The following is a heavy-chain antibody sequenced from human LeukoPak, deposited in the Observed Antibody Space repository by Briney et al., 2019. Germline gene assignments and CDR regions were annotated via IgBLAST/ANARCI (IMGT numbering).Heavy chain of an antibody. J-gene: IGHJ4*02. V-gene: IGHV1-69*13. CDR1: GGTFSSYA. Sequence: VKVSCRASGGTFSSYAISWVRQAPGQGLEWMGGIIPIFGTANYAQKFQGRVTITADESTSTAYMELSSLRSEDTAVYYCARDLLDCSGGSCYFAYWGQGTLVTVSS. CDR2: IIPIFGTA. D-gene: IGHD2-15*01. CDR3: ARDLLDCSGGSCYFAY.